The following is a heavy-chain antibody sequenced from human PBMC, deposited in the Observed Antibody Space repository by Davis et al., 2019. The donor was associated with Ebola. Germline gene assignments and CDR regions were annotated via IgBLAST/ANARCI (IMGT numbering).Heavy chain of an antibody. Sequence: ASVKVSCKASGYTLVSYYAHWVRQAPGQGLEWMGIINPGGGTTTYAQKFQGRVTMTRDTSTNTLYMELSSLTSGDTAVYYCVRDLRGWGDFDYWGQGTLVTVSS. CDR3: VRDLRGWGDFDY. CDR1: GYTLVSYY. J-gene: IGHJ4*02. V-gene: IGHV1-46*01. D-gene: IGHD3-10*01. CDR2: INPGGGTT.